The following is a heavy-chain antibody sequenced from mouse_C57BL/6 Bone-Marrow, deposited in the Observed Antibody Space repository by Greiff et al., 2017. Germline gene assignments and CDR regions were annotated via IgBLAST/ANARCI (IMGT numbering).Heavy chain of an antibody. CDR1: GYTFTSYG. Sequence: QVQLKQSGAELARPGASVKLSCKASGYTFTSYGISWVKQRTGQGLEWIGEIYPRSGNTYYNEKFKGKATLTADKSYSTAYMELRSLTSEDSAVYFCAPKREFITTVVPFAYWGQGTLVTVSA. CDR2: IYPRSGNT. V-gene: IGHV1-81*01. D-gene: IGHD1-1*01. J-gene: IGHJ3*01. CDR3: APKREFITTVVPFAY.